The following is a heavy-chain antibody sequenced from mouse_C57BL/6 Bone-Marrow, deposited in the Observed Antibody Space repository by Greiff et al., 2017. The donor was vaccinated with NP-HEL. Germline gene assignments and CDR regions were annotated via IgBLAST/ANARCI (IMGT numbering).Heavy chain of an antibody. Sequence: EVQGVESGGGLVQPKGSLKLSCAASGFTFNTYAMHWVRQAPGKGLEWVARIRSKSSNYATYYADSVKDRFTISRDDSQSMLYLQMNNLKTEDTAMYYCVRDLDSNSYFDYWGQGTTLTVSS. D-gene: IGHD2-5*01. CDR2: IRSKSSNYAT. J-gene: IGHJ2*01. V-gene: IGHV10-3*01. CDR1: GFTFNTYA. CDR3: VRDLDSNSYFDY.